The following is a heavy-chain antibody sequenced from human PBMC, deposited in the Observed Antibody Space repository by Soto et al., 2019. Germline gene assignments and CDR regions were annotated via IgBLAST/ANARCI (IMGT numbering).Heavy chain of an antibody. CDR3: ARGNFAAAGILAVAGNCVWEY. D-gene: IGHD6-13*01. CDR2: INHSGST. V-gene: IGHV4-34*01. J-gene: IGHJ4*02. CDR1: GGSFSGYY. Sequence: SETLSLTCAVYGGSFSGYYWSWIRQPPGKGLEWIGEINHSGSTNYNPSLKSRVTISVDTSKNPFSLKLSSVTAADTAVYYCARGNFAAAGILAVAGNCVWEYWGQGTLVTVSS.